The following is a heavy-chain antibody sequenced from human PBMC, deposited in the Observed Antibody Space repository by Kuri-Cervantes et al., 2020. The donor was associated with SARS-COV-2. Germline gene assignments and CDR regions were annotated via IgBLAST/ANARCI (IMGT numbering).Heavy chain of an antibody. CDR3: TTLIDY. J-gene: IGHJ4*02. Sequence: GEYLMISCEVSGFLFSASALHWVRQASGKGLEWVGRVRGKANNYATAYAASVKGRFTISRDDSKNMAYLQMNSLETEDTAVYYCTTLIDYWGQGALVTVSS. CDR1: GFLFSASA. V-gene: IGHV3-73*01. CDR2: VRGKANNYAT.